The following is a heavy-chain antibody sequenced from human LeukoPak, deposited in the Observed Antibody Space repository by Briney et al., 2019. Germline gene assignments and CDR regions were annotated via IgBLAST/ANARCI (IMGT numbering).Heavy chain of an antibody. CDR1: GFTFSSYA. V-gene: IGHV3-23*01. CDR2: ISGSGGST. D-gene: IGHD1-26*01. J-gene: IGHJ6*02. Sequence: VQPGGSLRLSCAASGFTFSSYAMSWVRQAPGKGLEWVSAISGSGGSTYYADSVKGRFTISRDNSKYTLYLQMNSLRAEDTAVYYCAKVDPQPIHPWELLRETDYYGMDVWGQGTTVTVSS. CDR3: AKVDPQPIHPWELLRETDYYGMDV.